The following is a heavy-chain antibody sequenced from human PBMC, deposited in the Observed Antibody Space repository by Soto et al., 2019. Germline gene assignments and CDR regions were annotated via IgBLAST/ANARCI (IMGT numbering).Heavy chain of an antibody. CDR3: ARDTSGYYYIGAFDI. J-gene: IGHJ3*02. Sequence: PSETLSLTCTVSGGSISSGSSYWGWIRQPPGKGLEWIGSIYYLGNTYYNPSLGGRVSISVDTSKNQFSLKLSSVTAADTAVYYCARDTSGYYYIGAFDIWGQGTMVTVSS. CDR1: GGSISSGSSY. CDR2: IYYLGNT. D-gene: IGHD3-22*01. V-gene: IGHV4-39*07.